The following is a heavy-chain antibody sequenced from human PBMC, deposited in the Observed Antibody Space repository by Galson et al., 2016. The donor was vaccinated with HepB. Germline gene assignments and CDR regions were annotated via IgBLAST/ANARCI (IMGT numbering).Heavy chain of an antibody. CDR1: GYTFSSYP. V-gene: IGHV1-46*01. D-gene: IGHD5-24*01. Sequence: SVKVSCKASGYTFSSYPIHWVRQAPGQGLEWMGIITPDNGNTVYAQKFQGSVTMTGDTSTSTVYMEVSSLRSEHTAVYYCARDKERWVQYNYYFGMDVWGQGTTVTVSS. J-gene: IGHJ6*02. CDR2: ITPDNGNT. CDR3: ARDKERWVQYNYYFGMDV.